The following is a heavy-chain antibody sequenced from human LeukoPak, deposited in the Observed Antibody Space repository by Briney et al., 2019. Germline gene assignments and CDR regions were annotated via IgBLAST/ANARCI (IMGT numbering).Heavy chain of an antibody. CDR3: ARGRGNGTRLDH. V-gene: IGHV3-30*03. CDR2: ISFDGNKT. J-gene: IGHJ5*02. CDR1: VFTFSRYA. D-gene: IGHD2-8*01. Sequence: PGKSLRLSCAASVFTFSRYAMHWVRQAPGKGLEWVSVISFDGNKTFYVDSLKGRFNISRDNSRAILYLQMDSLRPDDTAVYFCARGRGNGTRLDHWGQGSLVTVSS.